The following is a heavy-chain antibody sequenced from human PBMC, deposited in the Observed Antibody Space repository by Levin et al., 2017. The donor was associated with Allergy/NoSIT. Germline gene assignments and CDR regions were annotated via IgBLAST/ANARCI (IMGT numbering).Heavy chain of an antibody. CDR2: ISGSGSST. V-gene: IGHV3-23*01. J-gene: IGHJ6*02. CDR1: EFTFRIYA. D-gene: IGHD1-1*01. Sequence: ETLSLTCAASEFTFRIYAMSWVRQAPGKGLEWVSGISGSGSSTFYVDSVKGRFTISRDNSKNTLYLEMNSLRAEDTAVYYCARDLRVARTSKLEPNKFPMDVWGQGTTVTVSS. CDR3: ARDLRVARTSKLEPNKFPMDV.